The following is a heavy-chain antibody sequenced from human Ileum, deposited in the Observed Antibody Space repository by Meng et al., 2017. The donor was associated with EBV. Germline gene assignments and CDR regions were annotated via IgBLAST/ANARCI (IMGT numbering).Heavy chain of an antibody. CDR2: MYSSGTT. CDR1: GGSISSSSYY. V-gene: IGHV4-39*07. D-gene: IGHD6-13*01. CDR3: ARGSTPAAGAY. J-gene: IGHJ4*02. Sequence: QLQPQDAGPGLVKPSETLSLSCTVSGGSISSSSYYWGWIRQPPGKGLEWIGSMYSSGTTNYNPSLTSRVTISLDTSKNQFSLKLSSVTAADTAVYYCARGSTPAAGAYWGQGTLVTVSS.